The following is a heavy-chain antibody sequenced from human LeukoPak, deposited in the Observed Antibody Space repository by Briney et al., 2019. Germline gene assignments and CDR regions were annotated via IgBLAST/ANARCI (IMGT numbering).Heavy chain of an antibody. Sequence: NPSETLSLTCTVSGGSISSYYWSWIRQPPGKGLEWIGYIYYSGSTNYNPSLKSRVTISVDTSKNQFSLKLSSVTAADTAVYYCARSGSYSGVLDYWGQGTQVTVSS. CDR1: GGSISSYY. J-gene: IGHJ4*02. CDR3: ARSGSYSGVLDY. V-gene: IGHV4-59*01. D-gene: IGHD1-26*01. CDR2: IYYSGST.